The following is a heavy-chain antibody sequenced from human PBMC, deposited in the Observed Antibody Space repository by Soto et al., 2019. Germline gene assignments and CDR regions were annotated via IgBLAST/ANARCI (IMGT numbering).Heavy chain of an antibody. CDR2: ISFDGSNT. D-gene: IGHD6-19*01. V-gene: IGHV3-30*03. J-gene: IGHJ4*02. CDR1: GFTFSSYG. CDR3: GAGQFFSDY. Sequence: QVQLVESGGGVVQPGRSLRLSCAASGFTFSSYGMHWVRQAPGTGLEWVALISFDGSNTYYADSVKGRFTISRDNSPNTLYLQMHSLRAEDTSLYYCGAGQFFSDYLGQGTQVTVSS.